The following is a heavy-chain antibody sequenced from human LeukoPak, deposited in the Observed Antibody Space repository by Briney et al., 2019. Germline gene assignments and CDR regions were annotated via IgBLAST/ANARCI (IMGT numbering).Heavy chain of an antibody. D-gene: IGHD6-19*01. J-gene: IGHJ4*02. CDR2: ISSSGSTI. CDR1: GFTFSSYE. V-gene: IGHV3-48*03. CDR3: ASSSGWLRVYFDY. Sequence: PRGSLRLSCAASGFTFSSYEMNWVRQAPGKGLEWVSYISSSGSTIYYADSVKGRFTISRDNAKNSLYLQMNSLRAEDTAVYYCASSSGWLRVYFDYWGQGTLVTVSS.